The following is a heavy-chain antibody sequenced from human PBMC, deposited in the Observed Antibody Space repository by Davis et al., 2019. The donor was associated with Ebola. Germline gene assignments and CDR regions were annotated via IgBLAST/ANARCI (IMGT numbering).Heavy chain of an antibody. CDR3: ARDLGDLIRPLDY. CDR1: GFTFSSYW. D-gene: IGHD3-16*01. J-gene: IGHJ4*02. Sequence: HTGGSLRLSCAASGFTFSSYWMHWVRQAPGKGLEWVSTIRTTGNSPYYVDSVKGRFTVFRDNSKNSLYLQMNSLRAEDTAIYFCARDLGDLIRPLDYWGQGALVIVSS. CDR2: IRTTGNSP. V-gene: IGHV3-74*01.